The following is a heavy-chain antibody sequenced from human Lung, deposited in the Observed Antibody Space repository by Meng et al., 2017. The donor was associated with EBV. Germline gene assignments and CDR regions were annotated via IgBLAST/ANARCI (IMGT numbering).Heavy chain of an antibody. V-gene: IGHV4-39*01. J-gene: IGHJ4*02. CDR2: VRYSGTA. CDR1: GGSFDNSDYF. Sequence: QLQEAGPGRVKPSEPLSLTCTVSGGSFDNSDYFWDWIRQPPGKGLEWIGSVRYSGTAYYNPSLTSRVTISVDTSKNQFSLNLSSLTAADTAVYYCARHVYGDSYGFWGQGTLVTVSS. D-gene: IGHD4-17*01. CDR3: ARHVYGDSYGF.